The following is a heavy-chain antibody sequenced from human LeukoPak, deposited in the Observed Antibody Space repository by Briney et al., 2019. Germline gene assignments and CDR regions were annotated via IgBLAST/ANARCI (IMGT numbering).Heavy chain of an antibody. V-gene: IGHV3-21*01. CDR1: GFTFSSYS. Sequence: PGGSLRLSCAASGFTFSSYSMNWVRQAPGKGLEWVSSISSSSSYIYYADSVKGRFTISRDNAKNSLYLQMNSLRAEDTAVYYCARDHSNSWYGVDYWGQGTLVTVSS. CDR2: ISSSSSYI. D-gene: IGHD6-13*01. J-gene: IGHJ4*02. CDR3: ARDHSNSWYGVDY.